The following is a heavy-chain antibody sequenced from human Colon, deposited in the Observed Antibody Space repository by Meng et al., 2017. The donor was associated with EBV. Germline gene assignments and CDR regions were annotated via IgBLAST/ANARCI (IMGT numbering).Heavy chain of an antibody. CDR1: GGSISIISYY. CDR3: ARRRYYYGSGSYHSYYFDY. D-gene: IGHD3-10*01. CDR2: IYYNGST. V-gene: IGHV4-39*01. J-gene: IGHJ4*02. Sequence: LHLQESGPGLVKPSETLSLTCTVSGGSISIISYYWGWIRQPPGKGLEWIGSIYYNGSTYYNPSLKSRVTISVDTSKNQFSLKLNSVTAADTAVYYCARRRYYYGSGSYHSYYFDYWGQGALVTVSS.